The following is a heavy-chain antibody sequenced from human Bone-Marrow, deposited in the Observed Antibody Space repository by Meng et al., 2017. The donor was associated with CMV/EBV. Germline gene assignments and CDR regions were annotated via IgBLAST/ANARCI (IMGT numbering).Heavy chain of an antibody. CDR3: AKGGFPIHYSFDY. CDR1: GFTFSSYA. CDR2: ISGSGGST. Sequence: GASQKISCAASGFTFSSYAMSWVRQAPGKGLEWVSAISGSGGSTYYADSVKGRFTISRDNSKNTLYLQMNSLRAEDTAVYYCAKGGFPIHYSFDYWGQGTLVTVSS. J-gene: IGHJ4*02. D-gene: IGHD5-18*01. V-gene: IGHV3-23*01.